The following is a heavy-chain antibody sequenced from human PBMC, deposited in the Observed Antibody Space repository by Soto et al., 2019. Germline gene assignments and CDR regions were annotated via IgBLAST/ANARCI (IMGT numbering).Heavy chain of an antibody. D-gene: IGHD3-22*01. CDR2: IWYDGSNK. Sequence: GGSLRLSCAASGFTFSSYAMHWVRQAPGKGLEWVAVIWYDGSNKYYGDSVKGRFTISRDNSKNTLYLQMNSLRAEDTAVYYCARDHYDSSGPPFDYWGLGILVTVSS. CDR3: ARDHYDSSGPPFDY. V-gene: IGHV3-33*01. CDR1: GFTFSSYA. J-gene: IGHJ4*02.